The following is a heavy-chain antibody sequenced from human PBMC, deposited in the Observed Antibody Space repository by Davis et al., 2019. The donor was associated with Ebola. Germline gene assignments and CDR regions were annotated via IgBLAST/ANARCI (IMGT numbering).Heavy chain of an antibody. CDR3: ARDRLYCASGDGQVVRCLLSDN. D-gene: IGHD6-6*01. Sequence: AASVKVSCRASGGTFSSYTISWVRQAPGQGLEWMGWISGYTGDTKYTQEFQGRVTMTTDTSTSTAYMELRCLRSDDTAVYYCARDRLYCASGDGQVVRCLLSDNWGQGTLVTVSS. J-gene: IGHJ4*02. V-gene: IGHV1-18*01. CDR2: ISGYTGDT. CDR1: GGTFSSYT.